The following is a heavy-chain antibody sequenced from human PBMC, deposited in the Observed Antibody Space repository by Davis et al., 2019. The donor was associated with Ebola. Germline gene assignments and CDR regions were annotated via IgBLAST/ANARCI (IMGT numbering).Heavy chain of an antibody. CDR1: GFTFSSYA. V-gene: IGHV3-23*01. J-gene: IGHJ6*02. CDR2: ISGSGGST. D-gene: IGHD2-15*01. Sequence: ESLNLSCASSGFTFSSYAMSWVRQSPGKGLEWVSTISGSGGSTYYADSVKGRFTISRDNSKNTLYLQMNSLRAEDTAVYYCAKWDCSGGSCYGMDVWGQGTTVTVSS. CDR3: AKWDCSGGSCYGMDV.